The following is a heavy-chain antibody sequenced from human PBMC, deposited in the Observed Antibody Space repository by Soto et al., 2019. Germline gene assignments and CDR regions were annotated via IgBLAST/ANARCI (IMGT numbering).Heavy chain of an antibody. CDR2: ISGGGGTM. Sequence: VQVVESGGGSVQPGGSLRLSCAASGFTFSRYTMNWVRQAPGKGLEWLSYISGGGGTMSYADSVKGRVTISRDNAKNSLYLQMDSLRAEDTAVYYCARDKSGTYSIDYWGQGTLVTVSS. J-gene: IGHJ4*02. CDR1: GFTFSRYT. CDR3: ARDKSGTYSIDY. V-gene: IGHV3-48*04. D-gene: IGHD1-26*01.